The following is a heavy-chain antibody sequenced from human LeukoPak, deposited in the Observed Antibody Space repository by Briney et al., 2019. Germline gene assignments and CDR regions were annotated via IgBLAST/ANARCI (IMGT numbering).Heavy chain of an antibody. D-gene: IGHD3-10*01. V-gene: IGHV4-59*08. Sequence: SETLSLTCTVSGGSISSYYWSWLRQPPGKGLEWIGYIYYSGSTNYNPSLKSRVTISVDTSKNQFSLKLSSVTAADTAVYYCARLNYYGSGSYVYWGQGTLVTVSS. CDR1: GGSISSYY. J-gene: IGHJ4*02. CDR3: ARLNYYGSGSYVY. CDR2: IYYSGST.